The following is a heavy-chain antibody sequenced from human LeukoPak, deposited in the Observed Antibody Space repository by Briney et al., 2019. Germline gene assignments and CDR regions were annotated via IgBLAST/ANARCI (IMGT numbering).Heavy chain of an antibody. CDR3: ARYASGSYYWFDP. CDR1: GGSISSTSYH. Sequence: SETLSLTCTVSGGSISSTSYHWAWIRKPPGKGLELIATVYYTGSAYYNPSLKSRVTISVDTSKSQFSLKLSSVTTADTALYYCARYASGSYYWFDPWGQGTLVTVSS. CDR2: VYYTGSA. V-gene: IGHV4-39*01. J-gene: IGHJ5*02. D-gene: IGHD3-10*01.